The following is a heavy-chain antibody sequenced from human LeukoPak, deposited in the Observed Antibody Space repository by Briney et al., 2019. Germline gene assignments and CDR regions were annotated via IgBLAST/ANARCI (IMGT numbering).Heavy chain of an antibody. CDR2: IIPIFGTA. D-gene: IGHD6-19*01. CDR3: AREAVAGTTDY. J-gene: IGHJ4*02. V-gene: IGHV1-69*05. CDR1: GGTFSSYA. Sequence: SVKVSCKASGGTFSSYAISWVRRAPGQGLEWMGRIIPIFGTANYAQKFQGRVTITTDESTSTAYMELSSLRSEDTAVYYCAREAVAGTTDYWGQGTLDTVSS.